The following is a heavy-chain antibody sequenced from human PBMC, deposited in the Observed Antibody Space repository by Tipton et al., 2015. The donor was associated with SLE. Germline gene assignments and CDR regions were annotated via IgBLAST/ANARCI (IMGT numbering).Heavy chain of an antibody. V-gene: IGHV1-18*01. D-gene: IGHD4-11*01. Sequence: LVQSGAEVKKPGASVKVSCKASGYTFTSYGINWVRQAPGQGLEWMGWISAYNGKTHYTENLQDRVTMTTDTFTSTAYMELRSLRSDDTAVYYCARGEAYSNYEDYWGQGTLVTVSS. J-gene: IGHJ4*02. CDR2: ISAYNGKT. CDR3: ARGEAYSNYEDY. CDR1: GYTFTSYG.